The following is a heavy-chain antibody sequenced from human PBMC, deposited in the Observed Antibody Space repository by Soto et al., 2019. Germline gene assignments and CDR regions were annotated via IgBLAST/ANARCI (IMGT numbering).Heavy chain of an antibody. V-gene: IGHV4-34*01. D-gene: IGHD3-3*01. Sequence: QVQLQQWGAGLLKPSETLSLTCAVYGGSFSGYYWNWIRQSPGKGLEWIGDVNPSGSTNYNPSLNSRITISAATSKNQFSLRLSSVTAADTAVYYCARSWGGYYYYFAYWGQGTLVTVSS. CDR1: GGSFSGYY. CDR3: ARSWGGYYYYFAY. J-gene: IGHJ4*02. CDR2: VNPSGST.